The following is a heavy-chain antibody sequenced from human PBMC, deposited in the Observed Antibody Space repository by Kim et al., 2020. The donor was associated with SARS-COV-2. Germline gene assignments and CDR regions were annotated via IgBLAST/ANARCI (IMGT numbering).Heavy chain of an antibody. CDR2: ISYDGSNK. V-gene: IGHV3-33*05. Sequence: GGSLRLSCAASGFTFSSYGMHWVRQAPGKGLEWVAVISYDGSNKYYADSVKGRFTISRDNSKNTLYLQMNSLRAEDTAVYYCASAPPLLDAFDIWGQGTMVTVSS. J-gene: IGHJ3*02. CDR1: GFTFSSYG. CDR3: ASAPPLLDAFDI.